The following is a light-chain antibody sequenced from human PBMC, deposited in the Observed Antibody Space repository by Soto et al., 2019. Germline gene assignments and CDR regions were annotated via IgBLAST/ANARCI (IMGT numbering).Light chain of an antibody. CDR1: SGHINYI. V-gene: IGLV4-60*02. Sequence: QPVLTQSSSASASLGSSVKLTCTLSSGHINYIIAWHQQQPGKAPRYLMKLEGSGSYNKGSGVPDRFSGSSSGADRSLTISNVHFEDEADYYCETWDSNTRVFGGGTQLTVL. J-gene: IGLJ3*02. CDR2: LEGSGSY. CDR3: ETWDSNTRV.